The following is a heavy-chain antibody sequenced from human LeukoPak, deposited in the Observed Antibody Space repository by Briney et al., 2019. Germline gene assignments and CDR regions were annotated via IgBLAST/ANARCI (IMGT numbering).Heavy chain of an antibody. Sequence: GGSLRLSCAASGFSLSRYWMSWVRQAPGKGLEWVAFIRYDGSNKYYVDSVKGRFTISRDNSKNTLYLQMNSLRAEDTAVYYCASGNPMSFDYWGQGTLVTVSS. CDR3: ASGNPMSFDY. D-gene: IGHD2-15*01. CDR1: GFSLSRYW. CDR2: IRYDGSNK. J-gene: IGHJ4*02. V-gene: IGHV3-30*02.